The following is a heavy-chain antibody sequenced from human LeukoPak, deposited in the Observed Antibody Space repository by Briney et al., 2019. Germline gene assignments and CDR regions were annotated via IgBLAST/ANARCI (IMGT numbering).Heavy chain of an antibody. CDR2: INPNSGCT. CDR3: ARVTRIAVAGPATDYYYYGMDV. Sequence: ASVKVSCKASGYTFTGYYMHWVRQAPGQGLEWMGRINPNSGCTNYAQKFQGRVTMTRDTSISTAYMELSRLRSDDTAVYYCARVTRIAVAGPATDYYYYGMDVWGQGTTVTVSS. V-gene: IGHV1-2*06. J-gene: IGHJ6*02. D-gene: IGHD6-19*01. CDR1: GYTFTGYY.